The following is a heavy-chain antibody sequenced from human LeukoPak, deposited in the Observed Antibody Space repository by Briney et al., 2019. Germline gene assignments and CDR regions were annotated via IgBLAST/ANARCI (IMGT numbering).Heavy chain of an antibody. J-gene: IGHJ4*02. CDR3: ARVDTSLSYRFDY. CDR2: IYSAGNT. D-gene: IGHD4-11*01. CDR1: GFSVSSNC. V-gene: IGHV3-53*04. Sequence: GGSLRLSCAASGFSVSSNCMIWVRQPPGKGLEWVSVIYSAGNTYNADSVKGRSTISRHNSKNTLYLQMNNLRAEDTAVYFCARVDTSLSYRFDYWGQGTLVTVSS.